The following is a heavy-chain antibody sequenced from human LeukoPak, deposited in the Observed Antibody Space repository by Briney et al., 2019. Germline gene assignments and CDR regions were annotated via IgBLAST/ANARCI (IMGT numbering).Heavy chain of an antibody. D-gene: IGHD6-19*01. CDR1: GFTFSSYS. CDR3: APQTTGYSSGWSDY. CDR2: ISSSSSTI. Sequence: GGSLRLSCAASGFTFSSYSMNWVRQAPGKGLEWVSYISSSSSTIYYADSVKDRFTISRDNAKNSLYLQMNSLGAEDTAEYYCAPQTTGYSSGWSDYWGQGTLVTVSS. V-gene: IGHV3-48*04. J-gene: IGHJ4*02.